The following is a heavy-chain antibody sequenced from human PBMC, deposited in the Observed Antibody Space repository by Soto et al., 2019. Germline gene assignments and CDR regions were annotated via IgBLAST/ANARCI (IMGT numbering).Heavy chain of an antibody. CDR2: IIPILGIA. D-gene: IGHD2-2*01. Sequence: QVQLVQSGAEVKKPGSSMKISCKASGGTFSSYTVSWVRQAPGQGLEWMGRIIPILGIANYAQKFQGRVTITADKSMSTAYMELSSLRSEDTAVYYCAIDIVVVPAGGNYYYYMDVWGKGTTVTVSS. V-gene: IGHV1-69*08. J-gene: IGHJ6*03. CDR1: GGTFSSYT. CDR3: AIDIVVVPAGGNYYYYMDV.